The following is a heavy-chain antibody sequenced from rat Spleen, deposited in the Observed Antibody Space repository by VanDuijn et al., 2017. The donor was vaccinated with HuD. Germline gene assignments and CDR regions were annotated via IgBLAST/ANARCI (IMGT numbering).Heavy chain of an antibody. CDR1: GFSLTSYH. D-gene: IGHD1-1*01. CDR2: IWAGGGT. J-gene: IGHJ4*01. CDR3: ARDSTSYRYYVMDA. Sequence: QVQLKESGPGLVQPSQTLSLTCTVSGFSLTSYHVSWVRQPPGKSLVWMGTIWAGGGTNYNSAVQSRLSNSRDTSKNQVFLKMTSLQTKDTATYYGARDSTSYRYYVMDAGGQGTSVTVSS. V-gene: IGHV2-15*01.